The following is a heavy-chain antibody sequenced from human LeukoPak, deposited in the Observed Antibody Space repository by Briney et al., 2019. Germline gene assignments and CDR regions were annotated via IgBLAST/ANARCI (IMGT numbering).Heavy chain of an antibody. CDR3: ATLYDFWSGYYTGLGELDY. D-gene: IGHD3-3*01. V-gene: IGHV3-30*04. CDR2: ISYDGSNK. CDR1: GFTFSSYA. J-gene: IGHJ4*02. Sequence: GGSLRLSCAASGFTFSSYAMHWVRQAPGKGLEWVAVISYDGSNKYYADSVKGRFTTSRDNSKNTLYLQMTSLRAEDTAVYCCATLYDFWSGYYTGLGELDYWGQGTLVTVSS.